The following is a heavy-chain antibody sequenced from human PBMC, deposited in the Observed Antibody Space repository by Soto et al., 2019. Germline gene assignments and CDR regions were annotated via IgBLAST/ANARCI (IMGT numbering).Heavy chain of an antibody. CDR3: AKDLRSGVVVTDY. CDR2: ISYDGSNK. D-gene: IGHD3-22*01. CDR1: GFTFSSYG. J-gene: IGHJ4*02. V-gene: IGHV3-30*18. Sequence: PRLSCAASGFTFSSYGMHWVRQAPGKGLEWVAVISYDGSNKYYADSVKGRFTISRDNSKNTLYLQMNSLRAEDTAVYYCAKDLRSGVVVTDYWGQGTLVTVSS.